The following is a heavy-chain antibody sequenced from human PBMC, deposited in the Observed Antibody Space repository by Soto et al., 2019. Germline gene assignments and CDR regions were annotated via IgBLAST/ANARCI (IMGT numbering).Heavy chain of an antibody. Sequence: PGGSLRLSCAAAGFTFSRYWMSWVRQAPGKGLELVANIKGDGSEIYYVDSVKGRFTISRDNAKNSLYLQMNSLRAEDTAVYYCARDPLRYSGYFVLAYWGQGTLVTVSS. CDR3: ARDPLRYSGYFVLAY. J-gene: IGHJ4*02. V-gene: IGHV3-7*03. D-gene: IGHD3-9*01. CDR2: IKGDGSEI. CDR1: GFTFSRYW.